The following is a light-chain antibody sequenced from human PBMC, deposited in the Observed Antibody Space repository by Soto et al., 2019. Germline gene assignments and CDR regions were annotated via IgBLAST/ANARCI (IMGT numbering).Light chain of an antibody. J-gene: IGKJ4*01. CDR3: QQYGSSPLT. V-gene: IGKV3-20*01. CDR2: GAS. CDR1: QSVSSSY. Sequence: EVVLSQSPGTLSLSTGERATLSCRASQSVSSSYLAWYQQKPGQAPRLLIYGASSRATGIPDRFNGSGSGTDFTLTISRLEPEDFAVYYCQQYGSSPLTFGGGTKVDI.